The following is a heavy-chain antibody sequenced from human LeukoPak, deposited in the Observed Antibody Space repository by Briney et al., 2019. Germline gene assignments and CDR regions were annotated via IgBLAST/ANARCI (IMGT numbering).Heavy chain of an antibody. D-gene: IGHD2-15*01. CDR3: ARDPLLEGLPYFDY. CDR1: GGSISSSSYY. V-gene: IGHV4-39*07. J-gene: IGHJ4*02. Sequence: PSETLSLTCTVSGGSISSSSYYWGWIRQPPGKGLEWIGSIYYSGSTYYNPSLKSRVTISVDTSKNQFSLKLSSVTAADTAVYYCARDPLLEGLPYFDYWGQGTLVTVSS. CDR2: IYYSGST.